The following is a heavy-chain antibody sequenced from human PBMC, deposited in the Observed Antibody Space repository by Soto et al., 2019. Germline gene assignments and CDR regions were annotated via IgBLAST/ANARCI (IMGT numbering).Heavy chain of an antibody. CDR3: ARAGRMSYIAELATMIDY. Sequence: QVQLQESGPGLVKPSQTLSLTCTVSVGSISSGGYYWSWIRQHPGKGLEWSGYIYFSGTTYYNPSLKSRVTSSLDTSRNHFSLELTSVTAADRIVYYCARAGRMSYIAELATMIDYWGKGSLVTVSS. CDR1: VGSISSGGYY. CDR2: IYFSGTT. D-gene: IGHD3-10*01. J-gene: IGHJ4*01. V-gene: IGHV4-31*03.